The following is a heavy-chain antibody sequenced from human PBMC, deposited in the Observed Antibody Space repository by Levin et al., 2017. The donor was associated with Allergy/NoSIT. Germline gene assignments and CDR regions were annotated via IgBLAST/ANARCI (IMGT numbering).Heavy chain of an antibody. Sequence: SQTLSLTCSVSGASVSSGSFYWSWIRQPPGKGLEWIGYIYYSGSTNYNPSLKSRVTISVDTSKNQFSLKLRSVTAADTAVYFCARDLSMGYDILTGYSSRYLDYWGQGTLVTVSS. D-gene: IGHD3-9*01. J-gene: IGHJ4*02. CDR3: ARDLSMGYDILTGYSSRYLDY. CDR2: IYYSGST. CDR1: GASVSSGSFY. V-gene: IGHV4-61*01.